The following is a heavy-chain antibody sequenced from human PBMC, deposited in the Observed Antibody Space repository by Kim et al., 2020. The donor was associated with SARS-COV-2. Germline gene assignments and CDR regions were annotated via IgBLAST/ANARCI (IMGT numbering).Heavy chain of an antibody. V-gene: IGHV4-31*03. CDR3: AGGLEYYYGSGSYWVVRNAWFDP. J-gene: IGHJ5*02. Sequence: SETLSLTCTVSGGSISSGGYYWSWIRQHPGKGLEWIGYIYYSGSTYYNPSLKSRVTISVDTSKNQFSLKLSSVTAADTAVYYCAGGLEYYYGSGSYWVVRNAWFDPWGQGTLVTVSS. CDR2: IYYSGST. CDR1: GGSISSGGYY. D-gene: IGHD3-10*01.